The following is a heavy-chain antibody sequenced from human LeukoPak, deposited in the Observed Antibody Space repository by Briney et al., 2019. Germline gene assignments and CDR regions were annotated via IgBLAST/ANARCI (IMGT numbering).Heavy chain of an antibody. CDR2: IKRKTDGGTT. CDR1: GFTFSNAW. Sequence: PGGSLRLSCAASGFTFSNAWMSWVRQAPGKGLEWVGRIKRKTDGGTTDYAAPVKGRFSISRDDSKNTLYLQMNSLKNEDTAVYYCTTLGAFDYWGQGTLVTVSS. D-gene: IGHD3-16*01. J-gene: IGHJ4*02. V-gene: IGHV3-15*01. CDR3: TTLGAFDY.